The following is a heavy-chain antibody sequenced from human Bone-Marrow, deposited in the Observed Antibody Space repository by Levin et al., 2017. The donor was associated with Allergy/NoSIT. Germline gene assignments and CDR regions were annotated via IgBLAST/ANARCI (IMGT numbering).Heavy chain of an antibody. D-gene: IGHD3-10*01. CDR1: GINFKTYG. CDR3: ARLRDLGSGSSSDF. Sequence: QPGGSLRLSCVASGINFKTYGFNWVRQAPGKGLEWMGVVSYDGKSTYYADSVKGRFSITRDNSKGTIFLHMNNLTSADTAVYFCARLRDLGSGSSSDFWGQGTLVLVSS. V-gene: IGHV3-30*01. CDR2: VSYDGKST. J-gene: IGHJ4*02.